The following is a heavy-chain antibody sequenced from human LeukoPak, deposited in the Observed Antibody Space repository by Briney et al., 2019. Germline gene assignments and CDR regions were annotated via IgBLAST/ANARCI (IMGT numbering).Heavy chain of an antibody. CDR1: GFTFSSYA. D-gene: IGHD2-2*01. J-gene: IGHJ5*02. CDR3: AKTLFGCSSTSCPTDWFDP. CDR2: ISGSGGST. V-gene: IGHV3-23*01. Sequence: PGGSLRPSCAASGFTFSSYAMSWVRQAPGKGLEWVSAISGSGGSTYYADSVRGRFTISRDNSKNTLYLQMNSLRAEDTAVYYCAKTLFGCSSTSCPTDWFDPWGQGTLVTVSS.